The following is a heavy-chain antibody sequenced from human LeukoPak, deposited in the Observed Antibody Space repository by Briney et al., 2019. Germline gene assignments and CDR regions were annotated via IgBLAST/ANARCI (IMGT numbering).Heavy chain of an antibody. V-gene: IGHV3-74*01. J-gene: IGHJ4*02. CDR3: AKDLVPHRRVGSSEKVDY. CDR2: INSDGSST. CDR1: GFTFSSYW. Sequence: GGSLRLSCAASGFTFSSYWMHWVRQAPGKGLVWVSRINSDGSSTSYADSVQGRFTISRDNSQNTLYLQMNSLRTEDTAVYYCAKDLVPHRRVGSSEKVDYWGQGTLVTVPS. D-gene: IGHD3-10*01.